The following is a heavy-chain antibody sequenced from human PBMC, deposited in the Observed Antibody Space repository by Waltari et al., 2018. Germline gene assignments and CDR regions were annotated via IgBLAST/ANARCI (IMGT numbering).Heavy chain of an antibody. CDR2: IYHSGST. J-gene: IGHJ4*02. V-gene: IGHV4-38-2*01. CDR3: ARVARDLDEDYFDY. Sequence: QVQLQESGPGLVKPSETLSLTCAVSGYSISSGYYWGWIRQPPGKGLEGIGSIYHSGSTYYNPSLKSRVTISVDTSKNQFSLKLSSVTAADTAVYYCARVARDLDEDYFDYWGQGTLVTVSS. CDR1: GYSISSGYY.